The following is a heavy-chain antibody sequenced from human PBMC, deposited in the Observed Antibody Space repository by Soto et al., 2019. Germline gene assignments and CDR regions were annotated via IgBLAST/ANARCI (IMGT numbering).Heavy chain of an antibody. D-gene: IGHD6-13*01. CDR1: GFTFTSSA. J-gene: IGHJ4*02. V-gene: IGHV1-58*01. Sequence: QMQLVQSGPEVKKPGTSVKVSCKASGFTFTSSAVQWVRQARGQRLEWIGWIVVGSGNTNYAQKFQERVTITRDMSTSTAYMELSSLRSEDTAVYYCAATSLSSSWSLHTDFDYWGQGTLVTVSS. CDR3: AATSLSSSWSLHTDFDY. CDR2: IVVGSGNT.